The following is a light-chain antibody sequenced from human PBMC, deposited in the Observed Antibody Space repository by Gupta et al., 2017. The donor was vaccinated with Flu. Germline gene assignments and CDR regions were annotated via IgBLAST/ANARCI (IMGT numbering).Light chain of an antibody. V-gene: IGLV2-14*01. CDR1: SSDVGGSDY. J-gene: IGLJ1*01. Sequence: QSALTQPASVYGSPGQSITISCTGTSSDVGGSDYVSWYQQHPDKAPKLIIYDVTNRPSGVSSRFSGSKSGNTASLTISGLQAEDETDYYCSSYTSGSTFYVFGTGTKVTVL. CDR2: DVT. CDR3: SSYTSGSTFYV.